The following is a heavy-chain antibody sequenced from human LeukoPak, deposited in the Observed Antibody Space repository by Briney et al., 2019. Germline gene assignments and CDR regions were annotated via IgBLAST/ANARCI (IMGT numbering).Heavy chain of an antibody. D-gene: IGHD3-10*01. V-gene: IGHV1-2*02. J-gene: IGHJ6*02. CDR2: INPNSGGT. CDR3: ARDRITMVRGKYGMDV. CDR1: GYTFTGYY. Sequence: GASVKVSCKASGYTFTGYYMHWVRQAPGQGLEWMGWINPNSGGTNYAQKFQGRVTMTRDTSISTAYMELSRLRSDDTAVYYCARDRITMVRGKYGMDVWGQGTTVTVSS.